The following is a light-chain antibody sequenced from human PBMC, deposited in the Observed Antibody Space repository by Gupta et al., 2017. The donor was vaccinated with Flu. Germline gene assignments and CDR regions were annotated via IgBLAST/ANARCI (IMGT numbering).Light chain of an antibody. CDR1: QNVGSR. CDR3: QQYNNWPPVT. CDR2: GAS. Sequence: ATLSESPGERATLSCWASQNVGSRLAWYQQKPGQAPRLLIYGASTRATAIPARFSGSGSGTEFTLTISSLQSEDSAVYYCQQYNNWPPVTFGGGTKVEMK. J-gene: IGKJ4*01. V-gene: IGKV3-15*01.